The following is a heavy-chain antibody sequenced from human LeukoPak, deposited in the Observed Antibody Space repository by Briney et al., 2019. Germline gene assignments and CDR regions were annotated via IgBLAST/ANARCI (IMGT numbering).Heavy chain of an antibody. CDR2: INHSGST. CDR3: ARRDTYYYDSSGYYLFDY. J-gene: IGHJ4*02. V-gene: IGHV4-34*01. Sequence: SETLSLTCAVYGGSFSGYYWSWIRQPPGKGLEWIGEINHSGSTNYNPSLKSRVTISVDTSKNQFSLKLSSVTAADTAVHYCARRDTYYYDSSGYYLFDYWGQGTLVTVSS. D-gene: IGHD3-22*01. CDR1: GGSFSGYY.